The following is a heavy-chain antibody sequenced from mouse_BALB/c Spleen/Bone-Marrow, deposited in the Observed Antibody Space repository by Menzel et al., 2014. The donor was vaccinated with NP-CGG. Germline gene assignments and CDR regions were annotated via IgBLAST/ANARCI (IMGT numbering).Heavy chain of an antibody. J-gene: IGHJ4*01. D-gene: IGHD2-14*01. Sequence: EVQLQQSGTVLARPGTSVKMSCKASGYTFTNYWMHYIKQRPGQGLEWIGAIYPGNSDTSYNQNFKGKAKLTAVTSTTTPSMDLSSLPNEDSAVYYCSKGSSYRSDGLLDYWGQGPSVTVSS. CDR2: IYPGNSDT. V-gene: IGHV1-5*01. CDR3: SKGSSYRSDGLLDY. CDR1: GYTFTNYW.